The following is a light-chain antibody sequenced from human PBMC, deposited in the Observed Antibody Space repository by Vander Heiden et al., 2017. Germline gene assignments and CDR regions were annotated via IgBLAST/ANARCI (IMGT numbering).Light chain of an antibody. CDR2: AAS. Sequence: DIRITQSPSSLSASVGDRVTITCRASQNIRNILNWYQQRPGKPPNLLIYAASSLQSGVPSRFSGSGSGTDFTLTINNLQPEDFASYYCQLSYSATWTFGQGTTVEIK. V-gene: IGKV1-39*01. CDR1: QNIRNI. J-gene: IGKJ1*01. CDR3: QLSYSATWT.